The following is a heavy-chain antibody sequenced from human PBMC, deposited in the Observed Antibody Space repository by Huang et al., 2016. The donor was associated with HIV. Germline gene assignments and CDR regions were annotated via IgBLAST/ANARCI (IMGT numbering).Heavy chain of an antibody. Sequence: QVQLVQSGAEVKKPGSSVKVSCKASGGTFSTYAIRWVRQAPGQGLEWMGGIRPICGTANNAQKFQGTVTITADEFTSTAYMELSSLRSEDTALYYCARGRTRSSLYDSYYGLDVWGQGTTVTVSS. CDR2: IRPICGTA. CDR1: GGTFSTYA. CDR3: ARGRTRSSLYDSYYGLDV. V-gene: IGHV1-69*01. D-gene: IGHD6-6*01. J-gene: IGHJ6*02.